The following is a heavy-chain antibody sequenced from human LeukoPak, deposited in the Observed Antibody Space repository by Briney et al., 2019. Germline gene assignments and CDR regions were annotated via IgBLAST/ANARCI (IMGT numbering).Heavy chain of an antibody. CDR1: GGSINSHY. V-gene: IGHV4-59*08. D-gene: IGHD6-19*01. CDR2: IFYTGKN. Sequence: SETLSLTCAVSGGSINSHYWGWIRQPPGEGLQWIGDIFYTGKNNYNPSLKSRVTISLDTSKDHLSLHLTSVLAADTAIYYCVRRDPGWNYFDYWGQGILVTVSS. CDR3: VRRDPGWNYFDY. J-gene: IGHJ4*02.